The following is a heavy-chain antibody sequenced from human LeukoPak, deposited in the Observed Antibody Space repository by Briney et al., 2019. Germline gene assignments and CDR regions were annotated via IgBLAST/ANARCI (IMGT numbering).Heavy chain of an antibody. J-gene: IGHJ4*02. CDR1: GGSFSGYY. Sequence: SETLSLTCAVYGGSFSGYYWSWIRQPPGKGLEWIGEINHSGSTNYNPSLKSRVTISVDTSKNQFSLRLSSVTAADTAVYYCARRSMVRGVIITLDYWGQGTLVTVSS. CDR3: ARRSMVRGVIITLDY. V-gene: IGHV4-34*01. D-gene: IGHD3-10*01. CDR2: INHSGST.